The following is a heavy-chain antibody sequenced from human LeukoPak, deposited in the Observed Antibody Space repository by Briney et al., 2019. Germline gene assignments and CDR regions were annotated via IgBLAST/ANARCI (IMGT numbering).Heavy chain of an antibody. CDR1: GFSFSTYW. J-gene: IGHJ4*02. V-gene: IGHV3-7*01. D-gene: IGHD6-13*01. Sequence: PGGSLRLSCAASGFSFSTYWMSWVRQTPEKGLEFVANIDQGGSVRNYMDSLKGRCTISRDNAKKSLYREINCLRADDTAVYYCARDPESSSFDLWGRGALVTVSS. CDR3: ARDPESSSFDL. CDR2: IDQGGSVR.